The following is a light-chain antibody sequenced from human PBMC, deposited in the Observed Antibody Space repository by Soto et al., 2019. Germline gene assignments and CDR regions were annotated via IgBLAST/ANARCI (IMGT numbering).Light chain of an antibody. CDR2: GAS. V-gene: IGKV3-20*01. CDR1: QSVSSNH. CDR3: QQYGSSPIT. Sequence: ELVMTQSPATLSVSPGERATLYCRASQSVSSNHLAWYQQKLGQSPRLLIYGASSRATGIPDRFSGSGSGTDFTLTISRLEPEDFAVYYCQQYGSSPITFGQGTRLEIK. J-gene: IGKJ5*01.